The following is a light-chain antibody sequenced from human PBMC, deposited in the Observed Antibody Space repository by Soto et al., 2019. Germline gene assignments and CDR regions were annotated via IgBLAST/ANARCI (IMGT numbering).Light chain of an antibody. CDR3: APWDDSLNGWV. V-gene: IGLV1-44*01. Sequence: QSVLTQPPSASGTPGKRVTISCSGSSSNIGSNTVNWYQQLPGTAPKLLIYSDNQRPSGVPDRCSGSKSGTSASLAISGLQSEDEADYYCAPWDDSLNGWVFGGGTKLTVL. CDR1: SSNIGSNT. CDR2: SDN. J-gene: IGLJ3*02.